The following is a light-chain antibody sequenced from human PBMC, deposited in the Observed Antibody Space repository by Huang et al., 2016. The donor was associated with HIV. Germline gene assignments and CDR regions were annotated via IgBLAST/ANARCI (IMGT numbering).Light chain of an antibody. CDR2: WAS. Sequence: DIVMTQSPDSLAVSLGERATIDCKSSQSVLYSSNHKNYLAWYQQKSGQSPKLLIYWASTRESGVPDRFSGSGSGTDVTLTISSLQAEDVAVYFCQQYYSIPWTFGQGTKVEVK. CDR1: QSVLYSSNHKNY. CDR3: QQYYSIPWT. V-gene: IGKV4-1*01. J-gene: IGKJ1*01.